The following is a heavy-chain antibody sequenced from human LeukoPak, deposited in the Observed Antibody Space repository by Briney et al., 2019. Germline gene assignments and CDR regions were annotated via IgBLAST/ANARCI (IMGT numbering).Heavy chain of an antibody. V-gene: IGHV1-69*04. CDR3: ATARKTPVGRGYYGMDV. J-gene: IGHJ6*02. D-gene: IGHD1-26*01. CDR1: GYTFTSYG. CDR2: IIPILGIA. Sequence: SVKVSCKASGYTFTSYGISWVRQAPGQGLEWMGRIIPILGIANYAQKFQGRVTITADKSTSTAYMELSSLRSEDTAVYYCATARKTPVGRGYYGMDVWGQGTTVTVSS.